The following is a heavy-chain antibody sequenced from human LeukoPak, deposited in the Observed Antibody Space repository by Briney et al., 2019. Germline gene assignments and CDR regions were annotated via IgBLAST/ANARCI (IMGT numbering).Heavy chain of an antibody. J-gene: IGHJ6*02. Sequence: GGSLRLSCAASGFTFSNYAMHWVRQAPGKGLEWVAVISYDGSDKYYADSVKGRFTISRDNSKNTLYLQMNSLRAEDTAVYYCARETADHYYYYGMDVWGQGTTVTVSS. D-gene: IGHD6-25*01. CDR3: ARETADHYYYYGMDV. CDR1: GFTFSNYA. CDR2: ISYDGSDK. V-gene: IGHV3-30-3*01.